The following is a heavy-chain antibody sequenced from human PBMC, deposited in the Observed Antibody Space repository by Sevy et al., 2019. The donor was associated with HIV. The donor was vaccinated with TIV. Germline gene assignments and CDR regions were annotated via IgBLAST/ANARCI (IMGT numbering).Heavy chain of an antibody. CDR3: ARLPVAAAGLYYFDY. Sequence: GEFLKISCKGSGYSFANNWIGWLRQMPGKGLEWMGIVYPGDSDTTYSPSFQGQVTISVDKSISTAYLQWNSLQASDTAMYYCARLPVAAAGLYYFDYWGHGTFVTVSS. CDR1: GYSFANNW. J-gene: IGHJ4*01. CDR2: VYPGDSDT. V-gene: IGHV5-51*01. D-gene: IGHD6-13*01.